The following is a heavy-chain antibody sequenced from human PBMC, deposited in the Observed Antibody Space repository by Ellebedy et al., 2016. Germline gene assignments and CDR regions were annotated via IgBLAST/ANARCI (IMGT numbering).Heavy chain of an antibody. J-gene: IGHJ4*02. CDR2: ISSDGSRD. CDR1: GFTFRRYA. D-gene: IGHD1-14*01. Sequence: GESLKISCVASGFTFRRYAMHWVRQAPGRGLEWLGIISSDGSRDHYAESVKGRFTISRDNYKNTLYLQMNRLRAEDTAMYYCARGNTIPGPEPLDYWGQGTLITVSS. V-gene: IGHV3-30*14. CDR3: ARGNTIPGPEPLDY.